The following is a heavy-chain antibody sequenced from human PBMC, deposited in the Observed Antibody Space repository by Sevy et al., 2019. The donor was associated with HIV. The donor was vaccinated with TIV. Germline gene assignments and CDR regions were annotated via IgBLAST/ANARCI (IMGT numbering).Heavy chain of an antibody. V-gene: IGHV1-69*13. CDR1: GGTFSSYA. J-gene: IGHJ6*02. CDR3: ARMVGQRDTNYYYYYGMDV. Sequence: ASVKVSCKASGGTFSSYAISWVRQAPGQGLEWMGGIIPIFGTANYAQKFQGRVTITADESTSTAYMELSSLRSEDTAVYYCARMVGQRDTNYYYYYGMDVWGQGTTVTVSS. D-gene: IGHD2-15*01. CDR2: IIPIFGTA.